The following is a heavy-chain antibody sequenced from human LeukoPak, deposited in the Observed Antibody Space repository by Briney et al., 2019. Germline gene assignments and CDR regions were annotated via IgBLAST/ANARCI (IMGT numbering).Heavy chain of an antibody. D-gene: IGHD1-1*01. Sequence: SVKVSCKAPGGTFSSYAISWVRQAPGQGLEWMGRIIPILGIANYAQKFQGRVTITADKSTSTAYMELSSLRSEDTAVYYCARDQRDNWNDEEFDPWGQGTLVTVSS. V-gene: IGHV1-69*04. J-gene: IGHJ5*02. CDR2: IIPILGIA. CDR1: GGTFSSYA. CDR3: ARDQRDNWNDEEFDP.